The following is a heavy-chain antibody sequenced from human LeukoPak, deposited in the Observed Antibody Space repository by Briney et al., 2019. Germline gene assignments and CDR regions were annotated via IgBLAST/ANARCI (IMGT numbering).Heavy chain of an antibody. CDR1: GGSFSGYY. Sequence: SETLSLTCAVYGGSFSGYYWSWIRQPPGKGLEWIGEINHSGSTNYNPSLKSRVTISVDTSKNQFSLKLSSVTAADTAVYYCARTGGLDSSGYDYWGQGTLATVSS. J-gene: IGHJ4*02. D-gene: IGHD3-22*01. CDR2: INHSGST. CDR3: ARTGGLDSSGYDY. V-gene: IGHV4-34*01.